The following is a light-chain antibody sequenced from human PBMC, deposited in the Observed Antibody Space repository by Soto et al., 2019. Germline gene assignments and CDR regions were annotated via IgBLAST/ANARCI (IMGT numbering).Light chain of an antibody. Sequence: DIVLTQTPLFLSVTPRQPASISCRSTQSLLHSDGKTYFYWFLQKAGQPRQLLIYEGYIRFSGVSGRSSGSGSRTDLTLTSSRVEAGDVGIYYSMHSIKLQYTFCQGTKVAIK. CDR3: MHSIKLQYT. J-gene: IGKJ2*01. CDR2: EGY. V-gene: IGKV2D-29*01. CDR1: QSLLHSDGKTY.